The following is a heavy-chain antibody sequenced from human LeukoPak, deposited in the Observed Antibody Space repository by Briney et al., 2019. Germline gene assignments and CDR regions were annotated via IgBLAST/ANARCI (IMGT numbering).Heavy chain of an antibody. J-gene: IGHJ3*02. Sequence: GESLKISCKGSGYSFTSYWIGWVRQMPGKGLEWMGIIYPGDSDTRYSPSFQGQVTISADKSISTAYLQWSSLKASDTAMYYCARKSLYSYGEVGAFDIWGQGTMATVSS. CDR3: ARKSLYSYGEVGAFDI. V-gene: IGHV5-51*01. CDR2: IYPGDSDT. CDR1: GYSFTSYW. D-gene: IGHD5-18*01.